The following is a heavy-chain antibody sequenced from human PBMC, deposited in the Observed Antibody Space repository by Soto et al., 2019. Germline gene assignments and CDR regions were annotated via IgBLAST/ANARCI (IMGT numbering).Heavy chain of an antibody. Sequence: SETLSLTCTVSGGSISSGDYYWSWIRQPPGKGLEWIGYIYYSGSTYYNPSLKSRVTISVDTSKNQFSLKLSSVTAADTAVYYCARGRRDVYGMDVWGQGTPVTVSS. CDR1: GGSISSGDYY. D-gene: IGHD3-10*01. CDR2: IYYSGST. V-gene: IGHV4-30-4*01. CDR3: ARGRRDVYGMDV. J-gene: IGHJ6*02.